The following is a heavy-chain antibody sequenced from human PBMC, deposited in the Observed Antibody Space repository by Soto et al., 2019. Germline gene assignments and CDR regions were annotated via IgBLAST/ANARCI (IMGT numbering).Heavy chain of an antibody. CDR1: GFTFSSYA. Sequence: GGSLRLSCAASGFTFSSYAMSWVRQAPGKGLEWVSAISGSGGSTYYADSVKGRFTISRDNSKNTLYLQMNSLRAEDTAVNYGAIPGIAAAGGDYWGQGTLGTVSS. V-gene: IGHV3-23*01. CDR3: AIPGIAAAGGDY. D-gene: IGHD6-13*01. J-gene: IGHJ4*02. CDR2: ISGSGGST.